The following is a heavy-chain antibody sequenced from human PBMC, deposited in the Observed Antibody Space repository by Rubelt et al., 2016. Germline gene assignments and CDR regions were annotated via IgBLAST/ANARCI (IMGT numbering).Heavy chain of an antibody. J-gene: IGHJ4*02. CDR1: GGSFSGYY. Sequence: GLLKPSETLSLTCAVYGGSFSGYYWSWIRQPPGKGLEWIGEINHSGSTNYNPSLKSRVTISVDTSKNQFSLKLSSVTAADTAVYYCAMASYDSSRYFDYWGQGTFVTVSA. CDR2: INHSGST. D-gene: IGHD3-22*01. V-gene: IGHV4-34*01. CDR3: AMASYDSSRYFDY.